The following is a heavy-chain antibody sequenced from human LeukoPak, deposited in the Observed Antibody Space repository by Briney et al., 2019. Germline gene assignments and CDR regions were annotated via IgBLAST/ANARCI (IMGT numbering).Heavy chain of an antibody. Sequence: GGSLRLSCAASGFIFSSYIIHWVRQAPGKGLEWVAVISYDGSKKYYADSVKGRFTISRDNSKNTLYLKMNSLRAEDTAVYYCARKTVTMWTNWFDPWGQGTLVTVSS. D-gene: IGHD4-11*01. V-gene: IGHV3-30*04. J-gene: IGHJ5*02. CDR1: GFIFSSYI. CDR3: ARKTVTMWTNWFDP. CDR2: ISYDGSKK.